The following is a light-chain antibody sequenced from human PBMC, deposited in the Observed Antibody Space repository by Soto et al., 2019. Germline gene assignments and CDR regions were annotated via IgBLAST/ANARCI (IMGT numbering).Light chain of an antibody. CDR2: GAF. J-gene: IGKJ5*01. Sequence: EIVLTQSPATLSLSPGERATLSCRASPSVTNYLAWYQQKPGQAPRLLIYGAFNRATGIPARFSGSGSGTDFTLTISSLEPEDFAVYYCQQRSNWPITFGQGTRLEIK. V-gene: IGKV3-11*01. CDR1: PSVTNY. CDR3: QQRSNWPIT.